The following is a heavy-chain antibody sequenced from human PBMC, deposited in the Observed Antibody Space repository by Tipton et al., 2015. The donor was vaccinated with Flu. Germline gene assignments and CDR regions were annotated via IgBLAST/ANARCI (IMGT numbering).Heavy chain of an antibody. CDR3: AKVRGELDSSLLDYFDF. CDR2: ISGSGVIK. Sequence: CAASGVTFSRYAMSWVRQSPGKGLEWVSGISGSGVIKDYADSVKGRFTISRDNSRNTLYLQMNSLRGEDTAVYYCAKVRGELDSSLLDYFDFWGQGTLVTVSS. V-gene: IGHV3-23*01. J-gene: IGHJ4*02. D-gene: IGHD6-19*01. CDR1: GVTFSRYA.